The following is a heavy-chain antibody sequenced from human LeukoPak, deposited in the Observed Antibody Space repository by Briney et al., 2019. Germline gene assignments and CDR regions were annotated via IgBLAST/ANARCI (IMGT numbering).Heavy chain of an antibody. CDR3: AREDCSGGSCYSGRYYYYYGMGV. Sequence: GGSLRLSCAASGFTFSSYWMHWVRQAPGKGLVWVSRINSDGSSTSYADSVKGRFTISRDNAKNTLYLQMNSLRAEDTAVYYCAREDCSGGSCYSGRYYYYYGMGVWGQGTTVTVSS. D-gene: IGHD2-15*01. CDR1: GFTFSSYW. CDR2: INSDGSST. J-gene: IGHJ6*02. V-gene: IGHV3-74*01.